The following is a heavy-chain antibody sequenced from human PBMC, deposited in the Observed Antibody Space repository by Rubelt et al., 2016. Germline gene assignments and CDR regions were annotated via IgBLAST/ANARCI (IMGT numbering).Heavy chain of an antibody. CDR3: ARQVRVLYYSDY. CDR1: GGSIRSRSYY. CDR2: IHYSGST. J-gene: IGHJ4*02. V-gene: IGHV4-39*01. Sequence: QLQLQESGPGLVKPSETLSLTCTVSGGSIRSRSYYWGWIRQPPGKGLEWIGSIHYSGSTYYNPSLKSRVTISLDTSKNQFSLRLSSVTAADTAVYYCARQVRVLYYSDYWGQGTLVTVSS.